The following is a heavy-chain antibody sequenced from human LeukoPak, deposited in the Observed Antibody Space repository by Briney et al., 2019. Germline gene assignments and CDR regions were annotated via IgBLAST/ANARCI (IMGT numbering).Heavy chain of an antibody. CDR3: ARDMPRVAFLEWLSSGFDC. J-gene: IGHJ4*02. D-gene: IGHD3-3*02. CDR1: GFTFSSYW. Sequence: PGGSLRLSCAAPGFTFSSYWMHWVRQAPGKGLVWVLRINSDGSSTSYADSVKGRFTISRDNAKNTLYLQMSSLRAEDTAVYYCARDMPRVAFLEWLSSGFDCWGQGTLATVSS. CDR2: INSDGSST. V-gene: IGHV3-74*01.